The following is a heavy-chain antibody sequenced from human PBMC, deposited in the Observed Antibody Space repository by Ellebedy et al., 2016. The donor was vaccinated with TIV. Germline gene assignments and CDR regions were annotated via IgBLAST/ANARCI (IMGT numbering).Heavy chain of an antibody. CDR3: ARLLGEYGDYSNFQH. CDR2: VFYSGST. J-gene: IGHJ1*01. Sequence: ESLKISCAASGFTFSSYSMNWVRQPPGKGLEWIGSVFYSGSTYYNPSLRSRLTLTVDTSKNQFSLNLNSVTAADTAVYYCARLLGEYGDYSNFQHWGQGTPVTVSS. V-gene: IGHV4-39*01. CDR1: GFTFSSYSMN. D-gene: IGHD4-17*01.